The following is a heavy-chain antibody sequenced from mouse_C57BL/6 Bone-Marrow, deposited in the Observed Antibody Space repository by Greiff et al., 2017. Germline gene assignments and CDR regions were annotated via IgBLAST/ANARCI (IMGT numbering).Heavy chain of an antibody. CDR2: ISSGGSYT. D-gene: IGHD2-2*01. CDR3: ARRGVTTHYYAMDY. CDR1: GFTFSSYG. J-gene: IGHJ4*01. Sequence: EVKLQESGGDLVKPGGSLKLPCAASGFTFSSYGMSWVRQTPDKRLEWVATISSGGSYTYYQDSVKGRFTISRDNAKNTLYLQMSSLKSEDTAMYYCARRGVTTHYYAMDYWGQGTSVTVAS. V-gene: IGHV5-6*02.